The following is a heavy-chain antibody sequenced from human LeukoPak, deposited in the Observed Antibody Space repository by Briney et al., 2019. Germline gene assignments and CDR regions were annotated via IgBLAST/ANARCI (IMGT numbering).Heavy chain of an antibody. CDR3: ARGVWGSYRSNFDY. J-gene: IGHJ4*02. D-gene: IGHD3-16*02. V-gene: IGHV1-69*13. CDR2: IIPIFGTA. Sequence: SVKVSCKASGVTFSSYAISWVRQAPGQGLEWMGGIIPIFGTANYAQKFQGRVTITADESTSTAYMELSSLRSEDTAVYYCARGVWGSYRSNFDYWGQGTLVTVSS. CDR1: GVTFSSYA.